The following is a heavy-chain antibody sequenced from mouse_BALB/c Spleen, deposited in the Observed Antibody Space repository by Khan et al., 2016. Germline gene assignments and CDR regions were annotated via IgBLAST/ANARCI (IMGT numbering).Heavy chain of an antibody. Sequence: EVELQESGPGLVKPSQSLYLTCSVAGYSITSGYFWNWIRQFPGNKLEWMGYISYDGYNDYNPSLKNRISITRDTSKNQFFLTLNSVTTEDTARDYCVRDGYDGWFAYGGQGTLVTDSA. D-gene: IGHD2-2*01. J-gene: IGHJ3*01. CDR3: VRDGYDGWFAY. CDR1: GYSITSGYF. CDR2: ISYDGYN. V-gene: IGHV3-6*02.